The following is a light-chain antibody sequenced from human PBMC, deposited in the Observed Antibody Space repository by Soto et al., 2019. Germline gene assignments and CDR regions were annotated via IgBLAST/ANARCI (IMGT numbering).Light chain of an antibody. V-gene: IGLV2-8*01. CDR3: SSYAGSNNFV. J-gene: IGLJ1*01. Sequence: QSVLTQPPSASGSPGQSVTISCTGTSSDIGAYIYVSWYQQHPGKAPKLMISEVSRRPSGVPERFSGSKSGNTASLTVSGLQADDEANYYCSSYAGSNNFVLGNGTKVT. CDR2: EVS. CDR1: SSDIGAYIY.